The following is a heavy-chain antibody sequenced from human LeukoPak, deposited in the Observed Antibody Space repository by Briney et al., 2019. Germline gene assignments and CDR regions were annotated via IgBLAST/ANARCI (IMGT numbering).Heavy chain of an antibody. D-gene: IGHD1-26*01. V-gene: IGHV3-30*02. CDR1: GFNFGNSW. J-gene: IGHJ4*02. CDR2: IRYDGSNK. CDR3: AKDRPLDRGSFYFDY. Sequence: GGSLRLSCAASGFNFGNSWMSWVRQAPGKGLEWVAFIRYDGSNKYYADSVKGRFTISRDNSKNTLYLQMNSLRAEDTAVYYCAKDRPLDRGSFYFDYWGQGTLVTVSS.